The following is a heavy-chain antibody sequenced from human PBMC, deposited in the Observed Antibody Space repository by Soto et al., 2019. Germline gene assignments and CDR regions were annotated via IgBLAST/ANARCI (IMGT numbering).Heavy chain of an antibody. CDR1: GFTFSSYA. V-gene: IGHV3-23*01. CDR2: ISGSGGST. D-gene: IGHD4-17*01. CDR3: AKEYGATPGYGMDV. J-gene: IGHJ6*02. Sequence: LRLSCAASGFTFSSYAMSWVRQAPGKGLEWVSAISGSGGSTYYADSVKGRLTISRDNSKNTLYLQMNSLRAEDMAVYYCAKEYGATPGYGMDVWGQGTTVTVSS.